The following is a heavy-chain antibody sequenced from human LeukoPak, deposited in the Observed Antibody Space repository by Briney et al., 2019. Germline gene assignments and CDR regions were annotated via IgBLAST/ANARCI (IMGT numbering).Heavy chain of an antibody. J-gene: IGHJ4*02. D-gene: IGHD3-3*01. V-gene: IGHV3-33*06. CDR2: IWYDGSNK. CDR1: GFTFSNYG. Sequence: GGSLRLSCAASGFTFSNYGMHWVRQAPGKGLEWVAVIWYDGSNKYYADSVKGRFTISRDNSKNTLYLQMNSLRAEDTAVYYCAKYYDFWSGYYRAGFDYWGQGTLVTVSS. CDR3: AKYYDFWSGYYRAGFDY.